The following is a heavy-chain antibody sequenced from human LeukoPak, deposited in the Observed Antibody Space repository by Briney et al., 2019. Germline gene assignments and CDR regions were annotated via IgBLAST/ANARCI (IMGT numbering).Heavy chain of an antibody. J-gene: IGHJ5*02. CDR1: GYTFTSYG. Sequence: ASVKVSCKASGYTFTSYGISWVRQAPGQGLEWMGWISAYNGSTNYARKLQGRVTMTTDTSTSTAYMELRSLRSDDTAVYYCARDWAPLGNWFDPWGQGTLVTVSS. V-gene: IGHV1-18*01. D-gene: IGHD3-16*01. CDR2: ISAYNGST. CDR3: ARDWAPLGNWFDP.